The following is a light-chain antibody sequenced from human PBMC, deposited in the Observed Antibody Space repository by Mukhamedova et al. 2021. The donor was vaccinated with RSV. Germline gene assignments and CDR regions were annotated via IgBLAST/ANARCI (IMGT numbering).Light chain of an antibody. V-gene: IGKV3-20*01. CDR3: QQYGSSLT. CDR1: QSVSSN. Sequence: GERATLSCRASQSVSSNLAWYQQKPGQAPRLLIYGASTRATGIPARFSGSGSGTEFTLTISRLEPEDFAVYYCQQYGSSLTFGGG. J-gene: IGKJ4*01. CDR2: GAS.